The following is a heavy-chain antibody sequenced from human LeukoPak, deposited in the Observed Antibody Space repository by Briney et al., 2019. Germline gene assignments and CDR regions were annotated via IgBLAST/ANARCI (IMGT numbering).Heavy chain of an antibody. CDR2: ISSSGSTI. D-gene: IGHD6-19*01. CDR1: GFTFSSYE. V-gene: IGHV3-48*03. Sequence: GGSLRLSCAATGFTFSSYEMNWVRQAPGKGLEWVSYISSSGSTIYYADSVKGRFTISRDNAKNSLYLQMNSLRAEDTAVYYCARDFDTPLGYNSGWFDYWGQGTLVTVSS. J-gene: IGHJ4*02. CDR3: ARDFDTPLGYNSGWFDY.